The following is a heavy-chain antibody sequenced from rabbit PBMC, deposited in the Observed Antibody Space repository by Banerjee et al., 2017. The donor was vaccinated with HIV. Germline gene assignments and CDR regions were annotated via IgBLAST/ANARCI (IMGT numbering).Heavy chain of an antibody. V-gene: IGHV1S40*01. CDR1: GFSLSIYE. CDR2: INTNSGNT. D-gene: IGHD4-1*01. Sequence: QSLEESGGDLVKPGAFLTLTCTASGFSLSIYEMCWVRQAPGKGLEWIACINTNSGNTVYASWAKGRFTISKTSSTTVTLQMTSLTAADTATYLCARDLAGVIGWNFNLWGPGTLVTVS. J-gene: IGHJ4*01. CDR3: ARDLAGVIGWNFNL.